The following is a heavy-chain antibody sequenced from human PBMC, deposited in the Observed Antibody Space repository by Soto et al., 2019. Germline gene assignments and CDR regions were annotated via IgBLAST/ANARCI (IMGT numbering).Heavy chain of an antibody. V-gene: IGHV4-38-2*01. CDR3: GRQKGGGIYGDYVAD. Sequence: SETLPLTCAVSGYSISSGYYWGWLRQPPGKGLEWIGHMYHSGSIYYNPSLQSRVTISMDTSKNEFSLKLTSVTAADTAVYYCGRQKGGGIYGDYVADWGQGTLVTVSS. D-gene: IGHD4-17*01. J-gene: IGHJ4*02. CDR1: GYSISSGYY. CDR2: MYHSGSI.